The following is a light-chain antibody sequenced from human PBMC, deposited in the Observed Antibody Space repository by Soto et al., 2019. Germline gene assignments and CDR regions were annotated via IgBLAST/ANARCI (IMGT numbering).Light chain of an antibody. CDR1: SGHSSNA. Sequence: QSVLTQSPSASASLGASVKLTCTLSSGHSSNAIAWHQQQPEKGPRFLMKINSDGTHIKGDGIPGRFSGSTSGAERYLTISSLQSEDEADYYCQTWGAGIHVVFGGGTKLTVL. CDR2: INSDGTH. J-gene: IGLJ2*01. CDR3: QTWGAGIHVV. V-gene: IGLV4-69*01.